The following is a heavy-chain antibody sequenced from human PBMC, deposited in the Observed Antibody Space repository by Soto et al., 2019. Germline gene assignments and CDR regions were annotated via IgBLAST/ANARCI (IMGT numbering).Heavy chain of an antibody. CDR2: ISAYNGNT. J-gene: IGHJ4*02. Sequence: QVQLVQSGAEVKKPGASVKVSCKASGYTFTSYGISWVRQAPGQVLEWMGWISAYNGNTNYAQKLQGRVTMTTDTCTSTAYVEVMSLRSGDTGVYYCARGGVFYDSRGEGLGYWGQGNLVTVSS. CDR3: ARGGVFYDSRGEGLGY. V-gene: IGHV1-18*01. D-gene: IGHD2-8*02. CDR1: GYTFTSYG.